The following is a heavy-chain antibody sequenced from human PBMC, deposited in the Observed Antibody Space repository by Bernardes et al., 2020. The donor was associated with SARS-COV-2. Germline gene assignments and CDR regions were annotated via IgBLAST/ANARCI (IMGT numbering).Heavy chain of an antibody. V-gene: IGHV3-23*01. J-gene: IGHJ4*02. D-gene: IGHD1-7*01. CDR1: GFPFSGFA. CDR3: ASFHLGVGGTTGNFYFDS. Sequence: VGSLILSCTASGFPFSGFAMAWVRQAPGKGLEWVSTLNYDSVYIYYSNSVKGRFTISRDNSKSTLFLQMNSLRVDDTAIYYCASFHLGVGGTTGNFYFDSWGQGALVTVSA. CDR2: LNYDSVYI.